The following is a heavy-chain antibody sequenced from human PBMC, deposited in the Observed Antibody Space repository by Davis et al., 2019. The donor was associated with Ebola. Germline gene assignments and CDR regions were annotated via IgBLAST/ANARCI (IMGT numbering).Heavy chain of an antibody. CDR3: ARRGARGENWFDP. CDR2: ISSSSSYI. Sequence: GESLKISCAASGFTFSSYNMNWVRQAPGKGLEWVSSISSSSSYIYYADSVKGRFTISRDNAKNSLYLQMNSLRAEDTAVYYCARRGARGENWFDPWGQGTLVTVSS. J-gene: IGHJ5*02. CDR1: GFTFSSYN. D-gene: IGHD3-10*01. V-gene: IGHV3-21*01.